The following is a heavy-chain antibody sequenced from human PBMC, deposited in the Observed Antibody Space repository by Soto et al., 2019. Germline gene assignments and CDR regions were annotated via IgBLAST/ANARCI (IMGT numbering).Heavy chain of an antibody. CDR3: VRVGGFSYCGGDCFSV. CDR2: INPNSGGT. Sequence: ASVKVSCKASGYTFTGYYVHWVRQAPGQGLEWMGWINPNSGGTNYAQKFQGRVTMTRDTSISTVNMDLSSLTSDDTAVYYCVRVGGFSYCGGDCFSVWGQGTLVTVSS. D-gene: IGHD2-21*02. V-gene: IGHV1-2*02. J-gene: IGHJ1*01. CDR1: GYTFTGYY.